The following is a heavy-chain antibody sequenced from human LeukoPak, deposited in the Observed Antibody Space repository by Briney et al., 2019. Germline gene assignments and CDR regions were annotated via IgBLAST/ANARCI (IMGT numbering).Heavy chain of an antibody. J-gene: IGHJ6*03. CDR3: ARSARHCNNGVCFTDYYIDL. Sequence: ASVKVSCKAAGYTFNGHYMHWVRQAPGQGLEWMGRINPNSGDPNYPQKFQGRVTMTRDTSISTAYMEMSSLTSDDTAVYYCARSARHCNNGVCFTDYYIDLWGKGTTVIVSS. CDR1: GYTFNGHY. D-gene: IGHD2-8*01. CDR2: INPNSGDP. V-gene: IGHV1-2*06.